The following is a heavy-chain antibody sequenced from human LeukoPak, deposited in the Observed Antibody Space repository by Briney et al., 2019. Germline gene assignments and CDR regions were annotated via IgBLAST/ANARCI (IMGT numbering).Heavy chain of an antibody. D-gene: IGHD4-23*01. Sequence: GASVKVSCKASGYTFTDYYTHWVRQAPGQGLECMGWISPDSGVTNYAQKFQGRVTMTRDTSISTAYMELSRLTSDDTAVYYCARVGKGYSQYYFDYWGQGTLVTVS. CDR1: GYTFTDYY. J-gene: IGHJ4*02. CDR3: ARVGKGYSQYYFDY. V-gene: IGHV1-2*02. CDR2: ISPDSGVT.